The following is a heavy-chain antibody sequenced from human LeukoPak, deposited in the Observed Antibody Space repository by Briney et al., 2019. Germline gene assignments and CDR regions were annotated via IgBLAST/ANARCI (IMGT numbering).Heavy chain of an antibody. J-gene: IGHJ5*02. CDR3: ARDRGQQQLVQGSPNWFDP. CDR2: ISGSGGGT. D-gene: IGHD6-13*01. V-gene: IGHV3-23*01. Sequence: PGGSLRLSCAASGFPFSNYAMCWVRQAPGKGLEWVSLISGSGGGTYYADSVKGRFTISRDNSKNTLYLQMNSLRAEDTAVYYCARDRGQQQLVQGSPNWFDPWGQGTLVTVSS. CDR1: GFPFSNYA.